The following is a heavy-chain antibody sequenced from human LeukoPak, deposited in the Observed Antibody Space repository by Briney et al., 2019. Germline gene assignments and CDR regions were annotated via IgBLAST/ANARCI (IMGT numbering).Heavy chain of an antibody. J-gene: IGHJ5*01. CDR2: IYTNGST. V-gene: IGHV4-61*09. CDR3: ARERRGVSYEIVQHTWFDS. Sequence: SETLSLTCTVSGGSIKSNFYYCSWIRQAVGKGMEWIGHIYTNGSTNYSPSLRSRVTISVDTSKDLYFLRLTSVTAADTAVYYCARERRGVSYEIVQHTWFDSWGQGTLVTVSS. D-gene: IGHD1-1*01. CDR1: GGSIKSNFYY.